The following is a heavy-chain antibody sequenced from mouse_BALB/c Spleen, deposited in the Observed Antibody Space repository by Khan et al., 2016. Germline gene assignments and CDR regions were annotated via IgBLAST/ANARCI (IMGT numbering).Heavy chain of an antibody. CDR2: IGYSGST. Sequence: EVQLQESGAGLVKPSQSLSLTCTVTGYSITSDYAWNWIRQFPGNKLEWMGYIGYSGSTSYNPSLRSRISITRDSSKNQFFLQLNSVTTEDTATYYCALLRAPYWGQGTLVTVSA. J-gene: IGHJ3*01. CDR1: GYSITSDYA. V-gene: IGHV3-2*02. D-gene: IGHD1-1*01. CDR3: ALLRAPY.